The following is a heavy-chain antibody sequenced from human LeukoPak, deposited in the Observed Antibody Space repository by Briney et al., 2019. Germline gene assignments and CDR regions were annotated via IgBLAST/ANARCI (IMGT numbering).Heavy chain of an antibody. CDR1: GYTFTSYG. J-gene: IGHJ4*02. V-gene: IGHV1-69*04. Sequence: ASVKVSCKASGYTFTSYGISWVRQAPGQGLEWMGRIIPILGIANYAQKFQGRVTITADKSTSTAYMELSSLRSEDTAVYYCARDSGDSSGHDYWGQGTLVTVSS. D-gene: IGHD3-22*01. CDR3: ARDSGDSSGHDY. CDR2: IIPILGIA.